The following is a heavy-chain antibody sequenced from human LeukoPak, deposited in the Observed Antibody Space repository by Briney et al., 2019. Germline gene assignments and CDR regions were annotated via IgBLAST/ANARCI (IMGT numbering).Heavy chain of an antibody. Sequence: SETLSLTCTVSGGSISSNNYYWAWIRQPPRKGLEWIGSIYSSGSASYNPSLKSRVSIVLDTSKNQFSLKVTSVTAADTAVYYCARDRSSYAKGHYDYWGQGTLVTVSS. CDR2: IYSSGSA. D-gene: IGHD6-6*01. CDR1: GGSISSNNYY. CDR3: ARDRSSYAKGHYDY. J-gene: IGHJ4*01. V-gene: IGHV4-39*07.